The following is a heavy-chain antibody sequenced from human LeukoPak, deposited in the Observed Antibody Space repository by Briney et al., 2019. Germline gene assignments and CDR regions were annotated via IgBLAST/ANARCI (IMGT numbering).Heavy chain of an antibody. Sequence: GASVKVSCKASGGTFSSYAISWVRQAPGQGLEWMGGIIPIFGTANYAQKFQGRVTITADESTSTAYMELSSLRSEDTAVYYCAREDGPMSGLDAFDIWGQGTMVTVSS. CDR2: IIPIFGTA. CDR3: AREDGPMSGLDAFDI. V-gene: IGHV1-69*13. CDR1: GGTFSSYA. J-gene: IGHJ3*02. D-gene: IGHD5-24*01.